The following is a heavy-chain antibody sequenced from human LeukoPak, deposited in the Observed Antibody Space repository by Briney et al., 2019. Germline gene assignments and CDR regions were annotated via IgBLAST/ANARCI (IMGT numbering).Heavy chain of an antibody. CDR3: ARETHGDWGGPIDY. J-gene: IGHJ4*02. D-gene: IGHD3-16*01. Sequence: GGSLRLSCAASGFTSSSYEMNWVRQAPGKGLEWVANIKQDGSEKYYVDSVKGRFTISRDNAKNSLYLQMNSLRAEDTAVYYCARETHGDWGGPIDYWGQGTLVTVSS. V-gene: IGHV3-7*01. CDR1: GFTSSSYE. CDR2: IKQDGSEK.